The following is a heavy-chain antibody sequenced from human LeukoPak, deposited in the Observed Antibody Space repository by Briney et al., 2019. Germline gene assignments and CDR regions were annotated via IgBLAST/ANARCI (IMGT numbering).Heavy chain of an antibody. CDR2: ISDIGSI. J-gene: IGHJ4*02. V-gene: IGHV4-59*08. D-gene: IGHD2-8*02. CDR1: GGSISSYY. Sequence: SETLSLTCTVSGGSISSYYWSWIRQPPGKGLEWIAYISDIGSINYNPSLKSRVTISLETSRNQFSLKLSSVTAADTAVYYCAGHHPRNTVDFWGQGTLVTVSS. CDR3: AGHHPRNTVDF.